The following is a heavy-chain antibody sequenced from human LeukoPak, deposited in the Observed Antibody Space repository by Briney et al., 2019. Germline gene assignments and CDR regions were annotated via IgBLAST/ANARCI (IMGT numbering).Heavy chain of an antibody. Sequence: ASVKVSCKASGYTFTSYGISWVRQAPGQGLEWMGWISAYNGNTNYAQKLQGRVTMTTDTSTTTAYMELGSLRSDDTAVCYCARGLRIFPEFDYWGQGTLVTVSS. V-gene: IGHV1-18*01. CDR1: GYTFTSYG. CDR2: ISAYNGNT. J-gene: IGHJ4*02. D-gene: IGHD2/OR15-2a*01. CDR3: ARGLRIFPEFDY.